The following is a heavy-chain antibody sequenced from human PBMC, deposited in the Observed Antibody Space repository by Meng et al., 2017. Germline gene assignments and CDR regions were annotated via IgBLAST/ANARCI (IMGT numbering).Heavy chain of an antibody. V-gene: IGHV1-3*01. J-gene: IGHJ4*02. Sequence: QVQLVQSGAEAKEPGASVKVSCKSSGYTFSTYAIHWVRQAPGQRLEWMGWIYPGDGKTKYSQNFQGRVTSVRDTSASTVYLELSSLASEDTAVYYCARDRCSGHVCYVGHVDYWGQGTLVTVSS. CDR2: IYPGDGKT. CDR1: GYTFSTYA. CDR3: ARDRCSGHVCYVGHVDY. D-gene: IGHD2-21*02.